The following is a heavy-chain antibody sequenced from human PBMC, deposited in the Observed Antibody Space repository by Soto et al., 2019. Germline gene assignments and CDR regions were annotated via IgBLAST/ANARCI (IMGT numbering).Heavy chain of an antibody. D-gene: IGHD4-17*01. Sequence: SVKVSCKDSGYTFTGYYMHWVRQAPGQGLEWMGWINPNSGGTNYAQKFQGRVTMTRDTSISTAYMELSSLRSEDTAVYYCASLTTVTTWDYYGMDGWGQGTTVTVSS. CDR2: INPNSGGT. V-gene: IGHV1-2*02. J-gene: IGHJ6*02. CDR1: GYTFTGYY. CDR3: ASLTTVTTWDYYGMDG.